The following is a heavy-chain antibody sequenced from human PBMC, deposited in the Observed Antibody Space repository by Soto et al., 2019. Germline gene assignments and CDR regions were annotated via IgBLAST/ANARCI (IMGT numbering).Heavy chain of an antibody. J-gene: IGHJ4*02. CDR2: IIVDSGNT. CDR3: ATANNTSPFDY. D-gene: IGHD1-26*01. V-gene: IGHV1-58*01. Sequence: ASGKISCKASGFTFADSAVQWVRQARGQSLEWIGRIIVDSGNTKSAEKFTERGSMSWDMSTSTAVMELRSLSADDTAVYYCATANNTSPFDYCGLGTIVTV. CDR1: GFTFADSA.